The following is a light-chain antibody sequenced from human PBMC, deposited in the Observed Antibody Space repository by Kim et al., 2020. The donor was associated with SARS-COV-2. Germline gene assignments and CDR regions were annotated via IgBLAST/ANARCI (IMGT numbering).Light chain of an antibody. CDR2: NVT. J-gene: IGLJ3*02. Sequence: GQTLTISCTGTSSDVGGYTYVSWFQQHPAQAPIVMIDNVTNRPAGVSNRFSGSKSGNTASLTISVLQAEDEADYYCISYTSSNTLVFGGGTKLTVL. V-gene: IGLV2-14*03. CDR1: SSDVGGYTY. CDR3: ISYTSSNTLV.